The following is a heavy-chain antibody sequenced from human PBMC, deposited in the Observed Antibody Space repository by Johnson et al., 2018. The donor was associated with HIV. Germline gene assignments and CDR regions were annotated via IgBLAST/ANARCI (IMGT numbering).Heavy chain of an antibody. Sequence: VQLVESGGGLVQPGGSLRLSCAASGFTFSSYAMSWVRQAPGKGLEWVSAISGSGGSTYYADSVKGRFTISRDNAENSLYLKMNSLRAEDTAVYYCARGRGALDIWGQGTMVTVPS. D-gene: IGHD3-16*01. J-gene: IGHJ3*02. V-gene: IGHV3-23*04. CDR2: ISGSGGST. CDR3: ARGRGALDI. CDR1: GFTFSSYA.